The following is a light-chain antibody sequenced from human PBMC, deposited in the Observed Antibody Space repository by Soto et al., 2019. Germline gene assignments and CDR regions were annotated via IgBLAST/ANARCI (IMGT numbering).Light chain of an antibody. J-gene: IGKJ3*01. Sequence: DIPMTQSPSSLSASVGDRVTITCRASQGIGNYLAWYQQKPGKVPKLLIYAASTLQSGVPSRFSGSGSGTDFTLTISSLQPEDVATYYCQKYNSALPFTFGPGTKVDIK. CDR3: QKYNSALPFT. CDR2: AAS. CDR1: QGIGNY. V-gene: IGKV1-27*01.